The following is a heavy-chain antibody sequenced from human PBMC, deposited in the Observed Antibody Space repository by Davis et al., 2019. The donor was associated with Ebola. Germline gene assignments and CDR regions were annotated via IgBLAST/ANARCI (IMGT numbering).Heavy chain of an antibody. CDR1: GYTFTSYY. CDR3: ASHAYYDILTGTLYYYYGMDV. Sequence: AASVKVSCKASGYTFTSYYMHWVRQAPGQGLEWMGIINPSGGSTSYAQKFQGRVTITADESTSTAYMELSSLRSEDTAVYYCASHAYYDILTGTLYYYYGMDVWGQGTTVTVSS. J-gene: IGHJ6*02. CDR2: INPSGGST. D-gene: IGHD3-9*01. V-gene: IGHV1-46*01.